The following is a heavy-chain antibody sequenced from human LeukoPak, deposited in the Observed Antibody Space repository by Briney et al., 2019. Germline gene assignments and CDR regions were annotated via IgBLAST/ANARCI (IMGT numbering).Heavy chain of an antibody. V-gene: IGHV4-59*01. CDR1: GGSISSYY. J-gene: IGHJ5*02. Sequence: PSETLSLTCTVSGGSISSYYWSWIRQPPGKGLEWIGYIYYSGSTNYNPSLKSRVTISVDTSKNQFSLKLSSVTAADTAVHYCARGHDFWSGLPFDPWGQGTLVTVSS. D-gene: IGHD3-3*01. CDR2: IYYSGST. CDR3: ARGHDFWSGLPFDP.